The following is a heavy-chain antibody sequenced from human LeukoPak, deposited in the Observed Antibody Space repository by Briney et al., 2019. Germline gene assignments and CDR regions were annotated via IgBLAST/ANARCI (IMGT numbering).Heavy chain of an antibody. V-gene: IGHV3-21*04. CDR1: GFTLRSYT. CDR3: ANNWNLDY. Sequence: GGSLRLSCAASGFTLRSYTMNWVRQAPGKGLEWVSSIGISSNKIYYADSVKGRFIISRDNAKNSVYLQMNSLRAEDTAVYYCANNWNLDYWGQGTLVTVSS. CDR2: IGISSNKI. D-gene: IGHD1-1*01. J-gene: IGHJ4*02.